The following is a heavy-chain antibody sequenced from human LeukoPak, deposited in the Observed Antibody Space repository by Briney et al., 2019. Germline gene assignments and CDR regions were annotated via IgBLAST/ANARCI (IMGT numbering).Heavy chain of an antibody. D-gene: IGHD7-27*01. J-gene: IGHJ3*02. CDR2: IYPGDSDT. CDR1: GYSFTSYW. V-gene: IGHV5-51*01. CDR3: AMPGGKDGRTGDHSAFDI. Sequence: GESLKISCKGSGYSFTSYWIGWVRQMPGKGLEWMGIIYPGDSDTRYSPSFQGQVTISADKSISTAYLQWSSLKASDTAMYYCAMPGGKDGRTGDHSAFDIWGQGTMVTVSS.